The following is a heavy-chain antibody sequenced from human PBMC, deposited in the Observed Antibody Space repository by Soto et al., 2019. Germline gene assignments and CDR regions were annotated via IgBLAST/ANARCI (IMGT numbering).Heavy chain of an antibody. CDR3: ARGSGWYHY. D-gene: IGHD6-19*01. CDR1: GFTFSSYA. CDR2: ISYDGSNK. Sequence: QVQLVESGGGVVQPGRSLRLSCAASGFTFSSYAMHWVRQAPGKGLEWVAVISYDGSNKYYADSVKGRFTISRDNSKNTLYLQMNSLRAEDPAVYYCARGSGWYHYWGQGTLVTVSS. V-gene: IGHV3-30-3*01. J-gene: IGHJ4*02.